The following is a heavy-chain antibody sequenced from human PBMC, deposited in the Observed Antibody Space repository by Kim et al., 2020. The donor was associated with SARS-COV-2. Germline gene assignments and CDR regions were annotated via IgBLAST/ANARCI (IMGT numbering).Heavy chain of an antibody. CDR2: IKHDGSGK. V-gene: IGHV3-7*03. J-gene: IGHJ4*02. D-gene: IGHD3-22*01. CDR1: GFTFSSYW. CDR3: AREYYDSRGYYSLDY. Sequence: GGSLRLSCAASGFTFSSYWMSWVRQAPGKGLEWVANIKHDGSGKYYVDSVKGRFTISRDNAKNSLYLQMNSLRAEDTAVYYCAREYYDSRGYYSLDYWGQGTLVTVSS.